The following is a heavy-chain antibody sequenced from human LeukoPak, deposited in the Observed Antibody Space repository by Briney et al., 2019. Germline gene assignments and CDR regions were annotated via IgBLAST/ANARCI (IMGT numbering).Heavy chain of an antibody. CDR1: GYSFTSYW. CDR2: IYPGDSDT. Sequence: GESLKISRKGSGYSFTSYWIGWVRQMPGKGLEWMGIIYPGDSDTRYSPSFQGQVTISADKSISTAYLQWSSLKASDTAMYYCARRMGCSSTSCLYDAFDIWGQGTMVTVSS. V-gene: IGHV5-51*01. J-gene: IGHJ3*02. CDR3: ARRMGCSSTSCLYDAFDI. D-gene: IGHD2-2*01.